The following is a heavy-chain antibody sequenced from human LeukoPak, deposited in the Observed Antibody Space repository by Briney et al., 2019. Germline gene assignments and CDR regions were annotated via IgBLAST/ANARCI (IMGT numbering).Heavy chain of an antibody. J-gene: IGHJ4*02. V-gene: IGHV3-23*01. CDR3: ARSLGHFDY. D-gene: IGHD7-27*01. CDR2: ISGSGGST. Sequence: GGSLRLSCAASGFTFSSYAMSWVRQAPGKGLEWVSAISGSGGSTYYADSVKGRFTISRDNAKNSLYLQMNSLRDEDTAVYYCARSLGHFDYWGQGTLVTVSS. CDR1: GFTFSSYA.